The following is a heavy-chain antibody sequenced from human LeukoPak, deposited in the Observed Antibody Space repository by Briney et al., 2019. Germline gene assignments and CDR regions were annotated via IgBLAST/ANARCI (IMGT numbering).Heavy chain of an antibody. J-gene: IGHJ4*02. CDR3: ARGDSGSYYFDY. D-gene: IGHD1-26*01. CDR1: GFTFSSYE. V-gene: IGHV3-48*03. Sequence: GGSLRLSCAASGFTFSSYEMNWVRQAPGKGLEWVSYISSSGSTIYYADSVKGRLTISRDNAKNSLYLQMNSLRAEDTAVYYCARGDSGSYYFDYWRQGTLVTVSS. CDR2: ISSSGSTI.